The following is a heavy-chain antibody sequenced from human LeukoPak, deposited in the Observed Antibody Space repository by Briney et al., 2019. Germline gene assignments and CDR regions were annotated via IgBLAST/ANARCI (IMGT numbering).Heavy chain of an antibody. CDR2: IYSSGST. CDR3: ARTTVAGGWVY. Sequence: SETLSLTCTVSGGSITSYYWSWIRQPAGKGLEWIGRIYSSGSTNYNPSLKSRVTMSVDTSKNHFSLKLTSVTAADTAVYYCARTTVAGGWVYWGQGSLVTVSS. D-gene: IGHD6-19*01. J-gene: IGHJ4*02. V-gene: IGHV4-4*07. CDR1: GGSITSYY.